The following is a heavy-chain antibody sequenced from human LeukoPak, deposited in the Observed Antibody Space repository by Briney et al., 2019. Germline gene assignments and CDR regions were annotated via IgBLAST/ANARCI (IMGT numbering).Heavy chain of an antibody. CDR2: IYAGGTT. V-gene: IGHV3-53*01. CDR3: ARELYYDSGSYFDY. CDR1: GFTVSSNY. J-gene: IGHJ4*02. Sequence: PGGSLRLSCAASGFTVSSNYMSWVRQAPGKGLEWVLVIYAGGTTYYADSVKGRFTITRDNSKNTLYLQMNSLRAEDTAVYYCARELYYDSGSYFDYWGQGTLVTVSS. D-gene: IGHD3-10*01.